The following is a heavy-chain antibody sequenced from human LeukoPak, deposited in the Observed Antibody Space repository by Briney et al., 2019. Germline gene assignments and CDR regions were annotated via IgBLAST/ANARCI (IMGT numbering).Heavy chain of an antibody. CDR1: GYTLIESS. Sequence: PGASVKDSCKVSGYTLIESSIHWVRQAPGKGLEWMGGFDPEDDEVIYAQKFQGRVTMTEDTSTDTAYMELSSLRSEDTAVYYCAIDPSDTAMVTSLDYWGQGTLVTVSS. D-gene: IGHD5-18*01. J-gene: IGHJ4*02. V-gene: IGHV1-24*01. CDR2: FDPEDDEV. CDR3: AIDPSDTAMVTSLDY.